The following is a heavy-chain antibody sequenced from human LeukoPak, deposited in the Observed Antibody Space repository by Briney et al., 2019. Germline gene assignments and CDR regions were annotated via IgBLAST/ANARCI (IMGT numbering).Heavy chain of an antibody. Sequence: SETLSLTCTVSGDSISSHYWSWIRQPPGKGLEWIAYIYDTGTTVSNPSLKSRVSMSLDRSKNEFSLQLTSETAADTAVYYCAGIWYSSGYYFDYWGQGTLVTVSS. CDR3: AGIWYSSGYYFDY. CDR1: GDSISSHY. V-gene: IGHV4-59*11. D-gene: IGHD6-19*01. J-gene: IGHJ4*02. CDR2: IYDTGTT.